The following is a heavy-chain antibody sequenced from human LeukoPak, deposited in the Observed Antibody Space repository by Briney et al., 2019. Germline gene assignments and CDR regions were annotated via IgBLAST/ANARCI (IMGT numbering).Heavy chain of an antibody. CDR1: GFTFSSYA. J-gene: IGHJ6*03. CDR2: ISGSGGST. V-gene: IGHV3-23*01. CDR3: AKRRGYSYGTYYMDV. Sequence: PGGSLRLSCAASGFTFSSYAMSWVRQAPGKGLEWVSAISGSGGSTYYADSVKGRFTISGDNSKNTLYLQMNSLRAEDTAVYYCAKRRGYSYGTYYMDVWGKGTTVTVSS. D-gene: IGHD5-18*01.